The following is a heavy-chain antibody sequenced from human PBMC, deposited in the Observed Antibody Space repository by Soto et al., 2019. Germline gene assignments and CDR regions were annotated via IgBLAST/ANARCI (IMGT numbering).Heavy chain of an antibody. CDR3: ARLKGYCSGGSCYSTYYYYGMDV. D-gene: IGHD2-15*01. Sequence: SETLSLSCTVSGGSISSSIYYWGWIRQPPGNGLEWIGSIYYSGSTYYNPSLKSRVTISVDTSKNQFSLKLSSVTAADTAVYYCARLKGYCSGGSCYSTYYYYGMDVWGQGTTVTVYS. CDR1: GGSISSSIYY. CDR2: IYYSGST. V-gene: IGHV4-39*01. J-gene: IGHJ6*02.